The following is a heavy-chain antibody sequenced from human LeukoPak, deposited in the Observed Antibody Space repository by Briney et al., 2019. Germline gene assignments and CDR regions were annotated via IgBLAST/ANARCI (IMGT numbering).Heavy chain of an antibody. Sequence: SETLSLTCTVSGGSISSGGYYWSWIRQPPGKGLEWIGYIYYSGSTNYNPSLKSRVTISVDTSKNQFSLKLSSVTAADTAVYYCARENRDGYNYRLDYWGQGTLVTVSS. V-gene: IGHV4-61*08. J-gene: IGHJ4*02. CDR2: IYYSGST. D-gene: IGHD5-12*01. CDR1: GGSISSGGYY. CDR3: ARENRDGYNYRLDY.